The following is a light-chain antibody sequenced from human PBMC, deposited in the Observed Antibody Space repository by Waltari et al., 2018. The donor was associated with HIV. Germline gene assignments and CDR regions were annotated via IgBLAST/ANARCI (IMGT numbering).Light chain of an antibody. J-gene: IGLJ1*01. V-gene: IGLV2-11*01. CDR2: DAM. CDR3: CSSAGRYTFV. Sequence: QSALSQPRSVSGSPGQSKTISCTGTSSDVGSYNHVSWYQHPPGKAPKLMIYDAMKRPSGVPDRFSGSKSGHTASLTISGLQVEDEADYYCCSSAGRYTFVFGTGTKVTVL. CDR1: SSDVGSYNH.